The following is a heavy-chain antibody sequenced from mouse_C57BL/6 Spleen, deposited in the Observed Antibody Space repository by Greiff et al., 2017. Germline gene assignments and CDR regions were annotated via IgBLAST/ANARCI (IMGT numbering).Heavy chain of an antibody. J-gene: IGHJ3*01. Sequence: QVQLQQPGAELVRPGSSVKLSCKASGYTFTSYWMHWVKQRPIQGLEWIGNIDPSDSETHYNQKFKDKATLTVDKSSSTAYMQLSSLTSEDSAVYYCARDYYGSSHQAWFAYWGQGTLVTVSA. CDR3: ARDYYGSSHQAWFAY. CDR2: IDPSDSET. V-gene: IGHV1-52*01. D-gene: IGHD1-1*01. CDR1: GYTFTSYW.